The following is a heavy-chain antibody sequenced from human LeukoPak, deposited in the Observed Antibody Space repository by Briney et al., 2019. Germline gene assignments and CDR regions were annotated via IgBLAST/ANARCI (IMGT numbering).Heavy chain of an antibody. CDR3: ARRSQVRRSAFDI. J-gene: IGHJ3*02. V-gene: IGHV4-34*01. CDR1: GGSFSGYY. Sequence: SETLSLTCAVYGGSFSGYYRSWIRQPPGKGLEWIGEINHSGSTNYNPSLKSRVTISVDTSKNQFSLKLSSVTAADTAVYYCARRSQVRRSAFDIWGQGTMVTVSS. D-gene: IGHD2-15*01. CDR2: INHSGST.